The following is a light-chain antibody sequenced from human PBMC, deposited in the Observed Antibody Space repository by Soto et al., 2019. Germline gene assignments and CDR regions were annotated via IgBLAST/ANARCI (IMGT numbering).Light chain of an antibody. CDR3: RKYNAAPAT. CDR1: QSVGTSY. CDR2: GTS. Sequence: EIVLTQSPGTLSLSPGESGTLTCWTSQSVGTSYLGWYQQKPGQPPRLLIHGTSSRATSVPDRFSGGGSGTEFTRAIYGRECEDAAVYFCRKYNAAPATFGGGTKVE. J-gene: IGKJ4*01. V-gene: IGKV3-20*01.